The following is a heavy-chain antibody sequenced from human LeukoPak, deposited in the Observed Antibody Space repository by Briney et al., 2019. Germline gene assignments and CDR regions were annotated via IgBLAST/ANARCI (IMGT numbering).Heavy chain of an antibody. D-gene: IGHD3-16*01. V-gene: IGHV4-38-2*02. J-gene: IGHJ5*02. Sequence: PSETLSLTCTVSDYSISSGYGYYWGWIRQPPGKGLEWIRNIYHSGITYYNHFNSSLKSRVTISIDTSKNQFSLRLTSATAADTAVYYCARGGPPMIGPWGQGTLVTISS. CDR3: ARGGPPMIGP. CDR1: DYSISSGYGYY. CDR2: IYHSGIT.